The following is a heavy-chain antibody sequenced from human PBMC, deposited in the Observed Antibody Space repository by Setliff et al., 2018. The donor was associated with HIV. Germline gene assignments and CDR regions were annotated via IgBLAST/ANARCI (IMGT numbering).Heavy chain of an antibody. CDR3: ARRGHCTAGVCYHYEY. D-gene: IGHD2-8*02. J-gene: IGHJ4*02. CDR1: GYLFTHYC. V-gene: IGHV1-18*01. Sequence: ASVKVSCKASGYLFTHYCVSWVRQAHGKGLEWVGWVSAWDGRTDYSQKVQGRVTMTTDASTSTAYMELRSLTSDDTAVYYCARRGHCTAGVCYHYEYWGQGTQVTVSS. CDR2: VSAWDGRT.